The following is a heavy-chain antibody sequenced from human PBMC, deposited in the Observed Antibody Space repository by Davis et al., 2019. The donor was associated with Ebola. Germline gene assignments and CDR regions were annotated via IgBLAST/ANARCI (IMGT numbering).Heavy chain of an antibody. CDR3: ARDQAGFDY. CDR2: ISSSGSSI. Sequence: GESLKISCAASGFTFSSYEMNWVRQAPGKGLEWISYISSSGSSIYYADSVKGRFTISRDNARNSLYLQMNSLRVEDTAVYYCARDQAGFDYWGQGTLVTVSS. D-gene: IGHD3-10*01. J-gene: IGHJ4*02. V-gene: IGHV3-48*03. CDR1: GFTFSSYE.